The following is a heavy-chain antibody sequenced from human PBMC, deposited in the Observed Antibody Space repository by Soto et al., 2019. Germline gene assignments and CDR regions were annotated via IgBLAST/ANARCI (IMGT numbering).Heavy chain of an antibody. V-gene: IGHV3-48*02. J-gene: IGHJ6*02. CDR2: ISSDSRTM. Sequence: GGSLRLSFVASGFSLSDYAVDWVRQAPGKGLEWVSFISSDSRTMYYADSVEGRFTVSRDNARNSVSLQMDSLRDEDAAVYYCARIKLVEWFFINVDVYDMDVWGQGTPVTVSS. CDR3: ARIKLVEWFFINVDVYDMDV. D-gene: IGHD3-3*01. CDR1: GFSLSDYA.